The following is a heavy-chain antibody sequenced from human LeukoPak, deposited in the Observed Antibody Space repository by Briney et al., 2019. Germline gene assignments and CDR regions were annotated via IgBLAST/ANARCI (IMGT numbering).Heavy chain of an antibody. Sequence: GGSLRLSCAASGFTFSNAWMSWVRQAPGKGLEWVGRIKSKTDGGTTDYAAPVKGRFTISRDDSKNTLYLQMNSLRAEDTAVYYCAKDSGRTDAFGTSSPYYMDVWGKGTTVTISS. CDR3: AKDSGRTDAFGTSSPYYMDV. V-gene: IGHV3-15*01. CDR2: IKSKTDGGTT. CDR1: GFTFSNAW. D-gene: IGHD3-10*01. J-gene: IGHJ6*03.